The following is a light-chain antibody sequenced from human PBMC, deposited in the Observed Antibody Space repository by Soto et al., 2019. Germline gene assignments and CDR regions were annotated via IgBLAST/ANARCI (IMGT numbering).Light chain of an antibody. Sequence: QSALTQPPSASGSPGQSVTISCTGTSGDVGGYNYVSWYQQHPGKAPKLMIYEVSKRPSGVPDRFSGSKSGDTASLTVSGLQDEDEADYYCSSFAGSDNFVFGTGTKLTVL. J-gene: IGLJ1*01. V-gene: IGLV2-8*01. CDR1: SGDVGGYNY. CDR3: SSFAGSDNFV. CDR2: EVS.